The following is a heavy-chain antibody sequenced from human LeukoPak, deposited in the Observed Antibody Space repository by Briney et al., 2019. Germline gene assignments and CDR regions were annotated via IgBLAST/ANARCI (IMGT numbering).Heavy chain of an antibody. V-gene: IGHV2-5*02. CDR3: ANRLGGSGWNGGYFLH. Sequence: ESGPTLVNPTPTLTLTFTFSGFSLSTTGVGVGWIRRPPGKALEWLALIYWDDAKRYSPSLKSRLTITKHTSKNQVVLTMTNMDPVDTATYYCANRLGGSGWNGGYFLHWGQGTLVTVSS. CDR2: IYWDDAK. J-gene: IGHJ1*01. D-gene: IGHD6-19*01. CDR1: GFSLSTTGVG.